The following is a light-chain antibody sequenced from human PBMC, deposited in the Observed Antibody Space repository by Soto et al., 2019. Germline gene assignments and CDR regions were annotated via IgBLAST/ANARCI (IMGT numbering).Light chain of an antibody. J-gene: IGKJ5*01. CDR3: KQYNNWPY. V-gene: IGKV3-15*01. CDR1: QTVSRT. Sequence: RVMTHSPYTLSASPVERATLSFMASQTVSRTLARYQQRPGQAPRLLIYDISNRAAGVPARFSGSGSEKEFTLTIRSLQSEDFAVYFCKQYNNWPYFGQGTRLEIK. CDR2: DIS.